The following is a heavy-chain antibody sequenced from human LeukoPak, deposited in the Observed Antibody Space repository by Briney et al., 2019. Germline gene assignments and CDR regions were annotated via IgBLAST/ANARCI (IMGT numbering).Heavy chain of an antibody. D-gene: IGHD3-3*01. Sequence: PSETLSLTCTVSGGSIRSFYWSWIRQPPGKGLEWIGYIFYSGSTNYNPSLKSRVTISVDTSKNQFSLKLSSVTAADTAVYYCARHGSGYYFFDYWGHGTLVTVSS. CDR1: GGSIRSFY. J-gene: IGHJ4*01. CDR3: ARHGSGYYFFDY. CDR2: IFYSGST. V-gene: IGHV4-59*08.